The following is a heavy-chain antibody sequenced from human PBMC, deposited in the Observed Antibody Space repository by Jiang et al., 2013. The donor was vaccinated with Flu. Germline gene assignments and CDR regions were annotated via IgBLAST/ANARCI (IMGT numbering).Heavy chain of an antibody. CDR1: GGSISSGGYY. Sequence: GPGLVKPSQTLSLTCTVSGGSISSGGYYWSWIRQHPGKGLEWIGYIYYSGSTYYNPSLKSLVTISVDTSKNQFSLKLSSVTAADTAVYYCAREVVVIDNWYFDLWGRGTLVTVSS. J-gene: IGHJ2*01. D-gene: IGHD3-22*01. CDR2: IYYSGST. V-gene: IGHV4-31*01. CDR3: AREVVVIDNWYFDL.